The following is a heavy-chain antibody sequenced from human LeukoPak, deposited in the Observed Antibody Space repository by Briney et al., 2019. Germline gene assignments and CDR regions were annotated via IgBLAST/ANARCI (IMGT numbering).Heavy chain of an antibody. CDR1: GYTFTGYY. Sequence: ASVKVSCKASGYTFTGYYMHWVRQAPGQGLEWMGWMNPNSDDTGYAQKFQGRVTLTRNTSISTAYMELSSLRSEDTAMYYCARGDYWGQGTLVTVSS. V-gene: IGHV1-8*02. CDR2: MNPNSDDT. CDR3: ARGDY. J-gene: IGHJ4*02.